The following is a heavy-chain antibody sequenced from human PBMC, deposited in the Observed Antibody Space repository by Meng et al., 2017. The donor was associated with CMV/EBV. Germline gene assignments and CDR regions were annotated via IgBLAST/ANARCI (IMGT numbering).Heavy chain of an antibody. J-gene: IGHJ5*02. CDR1: GGSILSCY. CDR2: TSTSGST. Sequence: PGGVQHTAPVYLPGAALGGSILSCYWSWIRQPAEKVLEWIGRTSTSGSTNHTPSLKSRVTMSVDTSKNQFSLKLSSVTAADTAVYYCARSMVVAGDWFDPWGQGTLVTVSS. CDR3: ARSMVVAGDWFDP. V-gene: IGHV4-4*07. D-gene: IGHD2-15*01.